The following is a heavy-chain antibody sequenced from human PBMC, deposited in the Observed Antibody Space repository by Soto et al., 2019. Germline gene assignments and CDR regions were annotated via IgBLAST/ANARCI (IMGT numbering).Heavy chain of an antibody. CDR3: AADVGASARTFDY. CDR2: IIPIFGTA. D-gene: IGHD1-26*01. Sequence: QVQLVQSGAEVKKPGSSVKVSCKASGGTFSTYAIRWVRQSPGQGLAWMGGIIPIFGTANYAQKFQGRVTITADESTSTAYMELSSLGSEDTAVYYCAADVGASARTFDYWGQGTLVTVSS. CDR1: GGTFSTYA. J-gene: IGHJ4*02. V-gene: IGHV1-69*01.